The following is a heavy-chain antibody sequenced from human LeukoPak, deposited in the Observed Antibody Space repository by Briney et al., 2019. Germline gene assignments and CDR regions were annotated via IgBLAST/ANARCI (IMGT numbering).Heavy chain of an antibody. J-gene: IGHJ4*02. V-gene: IGHV1-18*04. D-gene: IGHD3-22*01. CDR3: ARDGHRRYYYESSGYYRGDY. CDR2: ISGYNGNA. Sequence: ASVKVSCKASGYTFTGYYMHWVRQAPGQGLEWMGWISGYNGNAKYAQKVQGRVTMTTDISTSTAYMELRSLRADDTAVYYCARDGHRRYYYESSGYYRGDYWGQGTLVTVSS. CDR1: GYTFTGYY.